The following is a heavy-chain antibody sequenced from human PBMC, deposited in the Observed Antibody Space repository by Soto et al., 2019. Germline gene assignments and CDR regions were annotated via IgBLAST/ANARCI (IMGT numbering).Heavy chain of an antibody. D-gene: IGHD6-19*01. J-gene: IGHJ6*02. CDR3: ARRGREQWLADYYYYGMDV. CDR2: SYYSGST. Sequence: SETLSLTCTVSGGSISSSSYYWGWIRQPPGKGLEWIGSSYYSGSTYYNPSLKSRVTISVDTSKNQFSLKLSSVTAADTAVYYFARRGREQWLADYYYYGMDVWGRGTTVTVS. V-gene: IGHV4-39*01. CDR1: GGSISSSSYY.